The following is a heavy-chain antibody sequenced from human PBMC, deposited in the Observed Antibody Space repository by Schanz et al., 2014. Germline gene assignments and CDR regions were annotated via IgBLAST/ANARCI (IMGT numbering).Heavy chain of an antibody. CDR3: LAPDYGMDV. CDR2: IYIGGNT. V-gene: IGHV3-66*01. CDR1: GFSVGNKY. Sequence: EVQLVESGGGLVQPGGSLRLSCAASGFSVGNKYMNWVRQAPGKGLEWVSFIYIGGNTYYADSVKGRFTISRDNSKNTLYLQMNSLRAEDTAVYYGLAPDYGMDVWGQGTTXTVSS. J-gene: IGHJ6*02.